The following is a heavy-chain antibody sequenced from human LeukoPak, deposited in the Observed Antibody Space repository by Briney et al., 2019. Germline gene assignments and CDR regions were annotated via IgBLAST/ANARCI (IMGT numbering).Heavy chain of an antibody. J-gene: IGHJ5*02. V-gene: IGHV3-49*04. D-gene: IGHD1-26*01. Sequence: PGGSLRLSCTTSGFTFGDYAMSWVRQAPGKGLEWVGFVRGKTYGGTTEYAASVKGRFTISRDDSKSIVYLQMNSLKTEDTAVYYCVSGIGPWGQGTLVTVSS. CDR1: GFTFGDYA. CDR2: VRGKTYGGTT. CDR3: VSGIGP.